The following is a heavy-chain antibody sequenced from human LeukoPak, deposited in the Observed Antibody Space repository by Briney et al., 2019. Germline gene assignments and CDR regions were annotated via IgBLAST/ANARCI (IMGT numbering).Heavy chain of an antibody. CDR2: ISYDGSNK. J-gene: IGHJ4*02. Sequence: GGSLRLSCAASGFTFSSYAMHWVRQAPGKGLEWVAVISYDGSNKYYADSVKGRFTISRDNSKNTLYVQMNSLRAEDTAVYYCAREQYSSSLDFDYWGQGTLVTVSS. CDR3: AREQYSSSLDFDY. CDR1: GFTFSSYA. D-gene: IGHD6-13*01. V-gene: IGHV3-30-3*01.